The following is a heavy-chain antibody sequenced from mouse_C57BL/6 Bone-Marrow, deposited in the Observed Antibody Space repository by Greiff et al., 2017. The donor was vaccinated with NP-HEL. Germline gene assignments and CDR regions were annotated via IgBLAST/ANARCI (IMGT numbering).Heavy chain of an antibody. D-gene: IGHD3-2*02. CDR2: ISDGGSYT. Sequence: EVKLQESGGGLVKPGGSLKLSCAASGFTFSSYAMSWVRQTPEKRLEWVATISDGGSYTYYPDNVKGRFTISRDKAKNNLYLQMSHLKSEDTAMYYCARDQGGVDYWGQGTTLTVSS. J-gene: IGHJ2*01. CDR3: ARDQGGVDY. CDR1: GFTFSSYA. V-gene: IGHV5-4*01.